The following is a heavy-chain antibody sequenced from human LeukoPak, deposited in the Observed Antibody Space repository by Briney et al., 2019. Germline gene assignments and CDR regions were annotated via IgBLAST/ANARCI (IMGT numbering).Heavy chain of an antibody. Sequence: SETLSLTCSVSTGSVNSGVYYWGWVRQPPGKGLEWIASVHYSGPAYYNPSLKSRVTISMDTSMNQFSLKLRSVTAADTAVYFCARASYHFDTWFDPWGQGTLVTVSS. D-gene: IGHD2/OR15-2a*01. CDR1: TGSVNSGVYY. CDR2: VHYSGPA. J-gene: IGHJ5*02. V-gene: IGHV4-39*02. CDR3: ARASYHFDTWFDP.